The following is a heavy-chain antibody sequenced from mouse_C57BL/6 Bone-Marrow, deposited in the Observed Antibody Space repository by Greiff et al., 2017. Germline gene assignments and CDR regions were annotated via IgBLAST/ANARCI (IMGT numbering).Heavy chain of an antibody. CDR1: GYSITSGYY. D-gene: IGHD1-1*01. CDR3: ARAYGSPYYFDY. V-gene: IGHV3-6*01. J-gene: IGHJ2*01. Sequence: EVKLMESGPGLVKPSQSLSLTCSVTGYSITSGYYWNWIRQFPGNKLEWMGYISYDGSNNYNPSLKNRISITRDTSKNQFFLTLNSVTTEDTATXYCARAYGSPYYFDYWGQGTTLTVSS. CDR2: ISYDGSN.